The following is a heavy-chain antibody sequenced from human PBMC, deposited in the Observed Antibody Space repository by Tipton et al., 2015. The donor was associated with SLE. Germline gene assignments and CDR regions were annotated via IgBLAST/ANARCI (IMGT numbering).Heavy chain of an antibody. D-gene: IGHD3-3*01. J-gene: IGHJ4*02. CDR1: GGSISSGDYY. V-gene: IGHV4-30-4*08. CDR3: ARGGPRREWLLFPYY. CDR2: IYYSGST. Sequence: TLSLTCTVSGGSISSGDYYWSWIRQPPGKGLEWIGYIYYSGSTYYNPSLKSRVTISVDTSKNQFSLKLSSVTAADTAVYYCARGGPRREWLLFPYYWGQGTLVTVSS.